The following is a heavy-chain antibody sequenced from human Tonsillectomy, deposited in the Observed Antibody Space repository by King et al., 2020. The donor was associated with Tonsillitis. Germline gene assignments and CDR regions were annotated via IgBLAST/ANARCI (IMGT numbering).Heavy chain of an antibody. D-gene: IGHD5-12*01. V-gene: IGHV2-5*01. CDR3: APRHGGYFMFDF. CDR2: IYWNDDK. J-gene: IGHJ4*02. CDR1: GFSLTTTGVG. Sequence: TLKESGPTLVKPTQALTLTCTFSGFSLTTTGVGVGWIRQPPGKALEWLALIYWNDDKRYSPSLKSRLTITKDTSKNQVVLTMTSMDPVDTATYYCAPRHGGYFMFDFWGQGTPVTVSS.